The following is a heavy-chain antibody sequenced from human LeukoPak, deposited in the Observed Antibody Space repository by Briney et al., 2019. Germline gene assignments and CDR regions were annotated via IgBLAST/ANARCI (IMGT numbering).Heavy chain of an antibody. V-gene: IGHV4-34*01. J-gene: IGHJ6*03. CDR2: INHSGST. D-gene: IGHD3-9*01. Sequence: SETLSLTCAVYGGSFSGYYWSWIRQPPGKGLEWIGEINHSGSTNYNPSLKSRVTISVDTSKNQFSLKLSSVTAADTAVYYCAREVTYYDILTGYYYYYMDVWGKGTTVTISS. CDR3: AREVTYYDILTGYYYYYMDV. CDR1: GGSFSGYY.